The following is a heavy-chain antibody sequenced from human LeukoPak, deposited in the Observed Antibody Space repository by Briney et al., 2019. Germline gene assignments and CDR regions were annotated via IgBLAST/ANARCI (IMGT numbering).Heavy chain of an antibody. CDR2: INHSGST. J-gene: IGHJ4*02. CDR1: GGSISSGGYY. Sequence: IPSETLSLTCTVSGGSISSGGYYWSWIRQPPGKGLEWIGEINHSGSTNYNPSLKSRVTISVDTSKNQFSLKLSSVTAADTAVYYCARYERHNKGGNHPTAFDYWGQGTLVTVSS. CDR3: ARYERHNKGGNHPTAFDY. D-gene: IGHD4-23*01. V-gene: IGHV4-39*07.